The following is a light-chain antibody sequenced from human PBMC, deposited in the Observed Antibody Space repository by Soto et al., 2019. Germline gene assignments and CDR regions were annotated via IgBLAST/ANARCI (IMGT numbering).Light chain of an antibody. CDR3: QQYNSFRT. V-gene: IGKV1-13*02. J-gene: IGKJ1*01. CDR1: QDIGNH. Sequence: IQMTQSPSFLSASIGDRVTITCRASQDIGNHLNWYQQKPGKAPKLLIYDASSLESGVPSRFSGSGSGTEFPLTISSLQPDDFATYYCQQYNSFRTFGQGTKVDI. CDR2: DAS.